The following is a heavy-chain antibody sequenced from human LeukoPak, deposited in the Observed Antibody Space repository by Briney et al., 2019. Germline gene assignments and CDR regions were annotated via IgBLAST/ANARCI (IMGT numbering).Heavy chain of an antibody. J-gene: IGHJ4*02. Sequence: SQTLSLTCAISGDSVPSNSAAWNWIRQSPSRGLEWLGRTYYRSKWYNDYAVSVKSRITINPDTSKNQFSLQLNSVTPEDTAVYYCAREERYYDSSGYYIGLNYWGQGTLVTVSS. CDR1: GDSVPSNSAA. V-gene: IGHV6-1*01. CDR3: AREERYYDSSGYYIGLNY. D-gene: IGHD3-22*01. CDR2: TYYRSKWYN.